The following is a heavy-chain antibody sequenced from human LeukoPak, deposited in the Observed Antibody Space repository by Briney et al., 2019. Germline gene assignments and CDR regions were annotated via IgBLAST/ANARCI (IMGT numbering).Heavy chain of an antibody. CDR1: GGSISSGSYY. V-gene: IGHV4-39*01. CDR2: IYYSGST. CDR3: ARQIVGATFWLDS. D-gene: IGHD1-26*01. Sequence: SETLSLTCTVSGGSISSGSYYWGWIRQPPGKGLEWIGSIYYSGSTYHNPSLKSRVTIFVDTSKNQFSLKLSSVTAADTAVYYCARQIVGATFWLDSWGQGTLVTVSS. J-gene: IGHJ5*01.